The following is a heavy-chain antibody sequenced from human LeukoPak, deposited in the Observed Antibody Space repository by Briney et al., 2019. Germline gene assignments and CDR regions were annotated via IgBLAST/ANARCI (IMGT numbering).Heavy chain of an antibody. CDR3: AKCGADIVVVPAAGDYYYMDV. Sequence: GGSLRLSCAASGFTFSSYGMHWVRQAPGKGLEWVAVIWYDGSNKYYADSVKGRFTISRDNSKNTLYLQMNSLRAEDTAVYYCAKCGADIVVVPAAGDYYYMDVWGKGPRSPSP. D-gene: IGHD2-2*01. J-gene: IGHJ6*03. CDR2: IWYDGSNK. V-gene: IGHV3-33*06. CDR1: GFTFSSYG.